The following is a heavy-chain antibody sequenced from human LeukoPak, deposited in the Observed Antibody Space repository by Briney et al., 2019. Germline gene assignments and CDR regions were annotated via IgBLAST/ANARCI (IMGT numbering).Heavy chain of an antibody. Sequence: PGGSLRLSCAASGFTVSSNYMSWVRQAPGKGLEWVSVIYSGGSTYYADSVKGRFTISRDTSKNTLYLQINSLSVEDTAVYYCIVFGDSNHWGQGTLVTVSS. CDR1: GFTVSSNY. V-gene: IGHV3-53*01. CDR2: IYSGGST. D-gene: IGHD4-17*01. J-gene: IGHJ5*02. CDR3: IVFGDSNH.